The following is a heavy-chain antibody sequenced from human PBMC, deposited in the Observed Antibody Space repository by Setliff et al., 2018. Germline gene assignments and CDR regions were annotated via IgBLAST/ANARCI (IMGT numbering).Heavy chain of an antibody. CDR1: GGLIYDHW. CDR2: VYSDGDT. V-gene: IGHV4-4*07. CDR3: ARERQGGFLEWSPPDP. Sequence: PSETLSLTCSVSGGLIYDHWWTWVRQPAGEEFQWIGRVYSDGDTEYNPSLKSRVTISVDTSNNRFSLHLTSVTAADTARYFCARERQGGFLEWSPPDPWGQGILVTVSS. J-gene: IGHJ5*02. D-gene: IGHD3-3*01.